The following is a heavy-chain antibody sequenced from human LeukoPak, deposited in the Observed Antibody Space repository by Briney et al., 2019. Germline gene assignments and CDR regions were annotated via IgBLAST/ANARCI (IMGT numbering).Heavy chain of an antibody. CDR1: GGSLSSSSHY. CDR3: GRPYYDSSGYWGAFDI. D-gene: IGHD3-22*01. Sequence: SETLSLTCTVSGGSLSSSSHYWAWIRQPPGKGLEWIGSYYYVGSTYYNPSLKSRVTISVDTSKNQFSLKLSSVTAADTAVYYCGRPYYDSSGYWGAFDIWGQGTMVTVSS. CDR2: YYYVGST. V-gene: IGHV4-39*01. J-gene: IGHJ3*02.